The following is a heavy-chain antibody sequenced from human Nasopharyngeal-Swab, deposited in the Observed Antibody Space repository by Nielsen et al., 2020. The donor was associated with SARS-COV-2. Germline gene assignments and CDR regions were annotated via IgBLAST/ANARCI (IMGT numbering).Heavy chain of an antibody. D-gene: IGHD6-13*01. J-gene: IGHJ4*02. Sequence: SETLSLTCAVYGGSFSGYYWSWIRQPPGKGLEWIGEINHSGSTNYNPSLKSRVTISVDTSKNQFSLKLSSVTAADTAVYYCAGCIAAAGPAPDYWGQGTLVTVSS. V-gene: IGHV4-34*01. CDR1: GGSFSGYY. CDR3: AGCIAAAGPAPDY. CDR2: INHSGST.